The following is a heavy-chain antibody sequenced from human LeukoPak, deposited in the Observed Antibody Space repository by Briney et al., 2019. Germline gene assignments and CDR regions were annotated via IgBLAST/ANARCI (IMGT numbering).Heavy chain of an antibody. J-gene: IGHJ3*02. CDR3: ARLPRITMLVVAQSDAFDI. CDR2: INHSGST. CDR1: GGSFSGYY. D-gene: IGHD3-22*01. V-gene: IGHV4-34*01. Sequence: SETLSLTCAVYGGSFSGYYWSWIRQPPGKGLEWIGEINHSGSTNYNPSLKSRVTISVDTSKNQFSLKLSSVTAADTAVYYCARLPRITMLVVAQSDAFDIWGQGTMVTVSS.